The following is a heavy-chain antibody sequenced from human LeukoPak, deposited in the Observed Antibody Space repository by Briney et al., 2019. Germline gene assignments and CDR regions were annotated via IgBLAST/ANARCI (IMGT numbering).Heavy chain of an antibody. CDR3: ASKLSSSRYDY. D-gene: IGHD6-13*01. Sequence: GGSLRLSCAASGFTFSDYYMSWIRQAPGKGLEWVSYISSSGSTIYYADSVKGRFTISRDNAKNSLYLQMNSLRAEDTAVYYCASKLSSSRYDYWGQGTLVTVSS. CDR2: ISSSGSTI. J-gene: IGHJ4*02. V-gene: IGHV3-11*01. CDR1: GFTFSDYY.